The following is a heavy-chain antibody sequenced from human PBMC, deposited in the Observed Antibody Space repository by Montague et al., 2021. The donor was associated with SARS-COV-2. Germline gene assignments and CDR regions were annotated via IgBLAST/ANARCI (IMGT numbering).Heavy chain of an antibody. D-gene: IGHD5-18*01. CDR2: INHSGST. CDR3: ARGGGYGYGALDY. J-gene: IGHJ4*02. V-gene: IGHV4-34*01. Sequence: SETLSLTCVVYGGSFSGYCWSWICQPPGKGLEWIGEINHSGSTNXNPSLKSRVTISVDTSKKQFSLWLNSVTAADTAVYYCARGGGYGYGALDYWGQGTLVTVSS. CDR1: GGSFSGYC.